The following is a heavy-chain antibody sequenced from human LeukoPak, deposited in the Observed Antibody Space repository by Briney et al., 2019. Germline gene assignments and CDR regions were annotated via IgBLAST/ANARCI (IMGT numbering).Heavy chain of an antibody. V-gene: IGHV1-2*02. CDR2: INPNSGGT. J-gene: IGHJ4*02. CDR3: ARDFSGSPLWYFDY. Sequence: ASVKVSCKASGYTFTGYYMHWVRQAPGQGLEWMGWINPNSGGTNYAQKFQGRVIMTRDTSISTAYMELSRLRSDDTAVYYCARDFSGSPLWYFDYWGQGTLVTVSS. CDR1: GYTFTGYY. D-gene: IGHD3-10*01.